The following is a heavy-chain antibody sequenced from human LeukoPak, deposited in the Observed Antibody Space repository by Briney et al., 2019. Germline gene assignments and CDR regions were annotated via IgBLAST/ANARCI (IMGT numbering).Heavy chain of an antibody. J-gene: IGHJ4*02. V-gene: IGHV4-59*01. CDR1: GGSISGFY. D-gene: IGHD1-26*01. CDR2: IYYSGST. Sequence: SETLSLTCTVSGGSISGFYWSWIRQPPGRGLEWIGYIYYSGSTSYNPSLKSRVTISVDTSKNQFSLNLTSVTAADTAVYYCARSGSTAFDYWGQGTLVTVS. CDR3: ARSGSTAFDY.